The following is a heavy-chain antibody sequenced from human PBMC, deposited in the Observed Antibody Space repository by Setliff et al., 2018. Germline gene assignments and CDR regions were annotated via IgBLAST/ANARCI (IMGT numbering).Heavy chain of an antibody. J-gene: IGHJ3*01. CDR3: AKSTDLGAGPFNV. Sequence: PGGSLRLSCAASGFTFSNYAMHWVRQAPGKGLEWVSGISGSGDTTYYADSVRGRFTISRDGSKNTLYLQMNSLRAEDTAVYYCAKSTDLGAGPFNVWGQGTMVTVSS. D-gene: IGHD6-13*01. CDR2: ISGSGDTT. CDR1: GFTFSNYA. V-gene: IGHV3-23*01.